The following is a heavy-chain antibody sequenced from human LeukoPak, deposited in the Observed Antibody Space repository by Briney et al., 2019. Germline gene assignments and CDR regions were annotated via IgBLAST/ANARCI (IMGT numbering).Heavy chain of an antibody. Sequence: SETLSLTCSVSGVYFSSSGCYWGWIRQPPGKGLEWIGSIFYNPSLKSRITISADTSKNQFSLELRFVTAADTAVYYCARLGASLEWDSGSFPDYWSQGTLVTVSS. CDR3: ARLGASLEWDSGSFPDY. CDR2: I. CDR1: GVYFSSSGCY. D-gene: IGHD3-10*01. J-gene: IGHJ4*02. V-gene: IGHV4-39*01.